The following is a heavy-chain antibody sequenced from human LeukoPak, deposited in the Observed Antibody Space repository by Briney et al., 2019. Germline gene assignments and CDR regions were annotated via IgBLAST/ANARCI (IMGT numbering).Heavy chain of an antibody. CDR2: ISTYNGNT. Sequence: ASVKVSCKTSGYTFTNYGISWVRQAPGQGLEWMGWISTYNGNTNYAQKLQGRVTMTTDISTRTAYMELRSLRSDDTAVYYCATYSYAYGMDVWGQGTTVTVSS. CDR3: ATYSYAYGMDV. J-gene: IGHJ6*02. D-gene: IGHD5-18*01. V-gene: IGHV1-18*01. CDR1: GYTFTNYG.